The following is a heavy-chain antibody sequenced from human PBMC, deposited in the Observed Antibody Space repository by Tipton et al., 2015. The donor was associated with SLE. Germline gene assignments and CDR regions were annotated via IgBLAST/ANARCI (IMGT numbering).Heavy chain of an antibody. CDR1: GGSISSYDYY. CDR3: ARTYYHFDY. D-gene: IGHD3-22*01. CDR2: IYYSGST. J-gene: IGHJ4*02. V-gene: IGHV4-31*03. Sequence: TLSLTCTVSGGSISSYDYYWSWIRQRPGRGLEWIGYIYYSGSTSYNPSLKSRLTILVDTSKNQFSLKLSSVTAADTAVFYCARTYYHFDYWGQGTLVTVSS.